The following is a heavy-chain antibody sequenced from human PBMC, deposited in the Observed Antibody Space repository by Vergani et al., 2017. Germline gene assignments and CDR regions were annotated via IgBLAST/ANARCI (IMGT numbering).Heavy chain of an antibody. J-gene: IGHJ4*02. CDR3: TSEPYDYVWGSYRQADY. V-gene: IGHV3-49*04. CDR1: GFTFGDYA. CDR2: IRSKAYGGTT. Sequence: EVQLVESGGGLVQPGRSLRLSCTASGFTFGDYAMSWVRQAPGKGLEWVGFIRSKAYGGTTDYAASVKGRFTIARDDSKSIAYLQMNSLKTEDTAVYYCTSEPYDYVWGSYRQADYWGQGTLVTVSS. D-gene: IGHD3-16*02.